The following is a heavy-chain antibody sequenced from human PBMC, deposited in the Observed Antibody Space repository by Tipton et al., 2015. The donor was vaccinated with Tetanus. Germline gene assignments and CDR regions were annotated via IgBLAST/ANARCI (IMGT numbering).Heavy chain of an antibody. V-gene: IGHV3-74*01. J-gene: IGHJ6*02. CDR1: GFTFSSYW. CDR2: INSDGSST. CDR3: AGPAGVVPAGYGGWYYGMDV. Sequence: SLRLSCAASGFTFSSYWMHWVRQAPGKGLVWVSRINSDGSSTSYADSVKGRFTISRDNAKNTLYLQMNSLRAEDTAVYYCAGPAGVVPAGYGGWYYGMDVWGQGTTVTVSS. D-gene: IGHD2-2*01.